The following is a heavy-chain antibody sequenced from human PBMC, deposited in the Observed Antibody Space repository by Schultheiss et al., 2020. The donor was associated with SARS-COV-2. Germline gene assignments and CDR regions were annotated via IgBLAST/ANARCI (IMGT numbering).Heavy chain of an antibody. CDR2: LNSDGSST. D-gene: IGHD3-16*01. J-gene: IGHJ5*02. CDR1: GFTFSAYW. CDR3: ARESHYVWFDP. V-gene: IGHV3-74*01. Sequence: GGSLRLSCAASGFTFSAYWMHWVRQGPGKGLVWVSHLNSDGSSTNYADSVKGRFTISRDNAKNSLYLQMNSLRAEDTAVYYCARESHYVWFDPWGQGTLVTVSS.